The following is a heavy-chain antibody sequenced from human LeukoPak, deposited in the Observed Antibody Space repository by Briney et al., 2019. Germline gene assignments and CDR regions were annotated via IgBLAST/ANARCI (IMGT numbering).Heavy chain of an antibody. CDR2: MYLSGTT. CDR3: ARQDSYGGNLGFDY. CDR1: GDSINSLDL. Sequence: PSGTLSLTCTVSGDSINSLDLWSWVRQPPGKGLEWIGEMYLSGTTHSNPSVKSRVTISIDKSKDQFFLNLSSVTAADTAVYYCARQDSYGGNLGFDYWGQGTLVTVSS. V-gene: IGHV4-4*02. J-gene: IGHJ4*02. D-gene: IGHD4-23*01.